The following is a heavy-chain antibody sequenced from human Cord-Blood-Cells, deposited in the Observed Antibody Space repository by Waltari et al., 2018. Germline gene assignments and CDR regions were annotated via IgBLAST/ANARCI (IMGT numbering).Heavy chain of an antibody. D-gene: IGHD3-10*02. CDR2: IYSGGST. CDR3: ARDLSGDRAFDI. Sequence: EVQLVETGVGLIQPGGSLSLSCAASGFTVSSNYMSWVRQAPGKALEWVSVIYSGGSTYYADSVKGRFTISRDNSKNTLYLQMNSLRAEDTAVYYCARDLSGDRAFDIWGQGTMVTVSS. V-gene: IGHV3-53*02. CDR1: GFTVSSNY. J-gene: IGHJ3*02.